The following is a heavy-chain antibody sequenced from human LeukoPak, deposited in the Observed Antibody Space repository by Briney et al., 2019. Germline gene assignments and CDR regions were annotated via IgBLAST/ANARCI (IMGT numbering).Heavy chain of an antibody. CDR3: ARQTPVTFGYGAFDI. Sequence: GGSLRLSCAASGFTFSSYEMNWVRQAPGKGLEWVSYISSSGSTIYYADSVKGRFTISRDNAKNSLYLQMNSLRAEDTAVYYCARQTPVTFGYGAFDIWGQGTMVTVSS. V-gene: IGHV3-48*03. CDR1: GFTFSSYE. D-gene: IGHD3-16*01. J-gene: IGHJ3*02. CDR2: ISSSGSTI.